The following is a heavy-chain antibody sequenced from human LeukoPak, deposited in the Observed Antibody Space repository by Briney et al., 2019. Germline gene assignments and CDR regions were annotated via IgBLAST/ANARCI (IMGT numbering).Heavy chain of an antibody. V-gene: IGHV4-39*07. D-gene: IGHD1-26*01. CDR3: ARDQYQWELPNYYYYGMDV. CDR2: IYYSGST. CDR1: GGSISSSSYY. Sequence: SETLSLTCTVSGGSISSSSYYWGWIRQPPGKGLEWIGSIYYSGSTYYNPSLKSRVTISVDTSTNQFSLKLSSVTAADTAVYYCARDQYQWELPNYYYYGMDVWGQGTTVTVSS. J-gene: IGHJ6*02.